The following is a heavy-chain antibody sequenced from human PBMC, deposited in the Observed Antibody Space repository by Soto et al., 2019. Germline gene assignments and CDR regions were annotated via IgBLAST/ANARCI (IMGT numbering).Heavy chain of an antibody. J-gene: IGHJ6*03. D-gene: IGHD3-3*01. Sequence: EVQLVESGGGLVKPGGSLRLYCAASGFDFSSYSMNWVRQAPGKGLEWVSSINEDSSYIYYAHSLRGRFTISRDNAKESLELQMHSLRAEDTAVYYCVRDFGGYFRSGYMDVWGEGATVTVSS. CDR3: VRDFGGYFRSGYMDV. V-gene: IGHV3-21*02. CDR1: GFDFSSYS. CDR2: INEDSSYI.